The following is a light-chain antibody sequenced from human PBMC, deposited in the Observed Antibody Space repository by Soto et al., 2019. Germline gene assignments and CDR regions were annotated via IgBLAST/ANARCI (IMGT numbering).Light chain of an antibody. CDR1: QSVSSR. J-gene: IGKJ1*01. Sequence: DIQMTQSPPTLSASVGDRVTITCRASQSVSSRLAWYQRKPGKAPKLLIFDASSLESGVPSRFSGSGSGTEFTLTISSLQPDDFATYYCQHYSLVWAFGQGTKVDIK. CDR3: QHYSLVWA. V-gene: IGKV1-5*01. CDR2: DAS.